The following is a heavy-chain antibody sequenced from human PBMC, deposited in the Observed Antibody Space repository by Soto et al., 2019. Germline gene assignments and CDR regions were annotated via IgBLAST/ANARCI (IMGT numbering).Heavy chain of an antibody. CDR3: ARHGGTRQAANFDY. Sequence: SETLSLTCTVSGGSISSYYWSWIRQPPGKGLEWIGYIYYSGSTNYNPSLKSRVTISVDTSKNQFSLKLSSVTAADTAVYYCARHGGTRQAANFDYWGQGTLVTVSS. V-gene: IGHV4-59*08. CDR1: GGSISSYY. D-gene: IGHD3-16*01. J-gene: IGHJ4*02. CDR2: IYYSGST.